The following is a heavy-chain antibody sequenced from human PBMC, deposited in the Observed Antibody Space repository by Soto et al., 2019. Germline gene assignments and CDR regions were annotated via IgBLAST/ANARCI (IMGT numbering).Heavy chain of an antibody. CDR3: ARDRDGYNSFDY. D-gene: IGHD5-12*01. CDR1: GFTFSDYY. V-gene: IGHV3-11*06. J-gene: IGHJ4*02. Sequence: ESGGGLVKPGGSLRLSCAASGFTFSDYYMSWIRQAPGKGLEWVSYISSSSSYTNYADSVKGRFTISRDNAKNSLYLQMNSLRAEDTAVYYCARDRDGYNSFDYWGQGTLVTVSS. CDR2: ISSSSSYT.